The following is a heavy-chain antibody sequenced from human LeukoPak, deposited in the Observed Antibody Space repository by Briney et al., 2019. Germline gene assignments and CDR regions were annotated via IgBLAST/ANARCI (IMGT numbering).Heavy chain of an antibody. Sequence: PSETLSLTCAVYGGSFSGYYWSWIRQPPGKGLEWIGEINHSGSTNYNPSLKSRVTISVDTSKNQFSLKLSSVTAADTAVYYCARGRVVLINVVVPAANYYYYYYGMDVWGQGTTVTVSS. J-gene: IGHJ6*02. CDR3: ARGRVVLINVVVPAANYYYYYYGMDV. V-gene: IGHV4-34*01. CDR1: GGSFSGYY. CDR2: INHSGST. D-gene: IGHD2-2*01.